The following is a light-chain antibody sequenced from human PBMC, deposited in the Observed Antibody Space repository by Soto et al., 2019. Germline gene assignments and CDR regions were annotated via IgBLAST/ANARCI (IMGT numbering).Light chain of an antibody. CDR3: SSYTSSSFPYV. J-gene: IGLJ1*01. CDR1: SSDVGAYKY. Sequence: QSALTQAASVSGSPGQSITISCTGTSSDVGAYKYVSWYQQHPGKAPKLMIYEVSNRPSGVSNRFSGSKSGNTASLTISGLQAEDEADYYCSSYTSSSFPYVFGTGTKLTVL. CDR2: EVS. V-gene: IGLV2-14*01.